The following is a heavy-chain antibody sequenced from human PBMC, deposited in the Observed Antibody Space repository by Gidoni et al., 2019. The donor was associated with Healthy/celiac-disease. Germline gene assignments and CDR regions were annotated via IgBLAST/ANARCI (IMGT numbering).Heavy chain of an antibody. CDR3: ARSSLGELSLVY. CDR2: IYYSGST. J-gene: IGHJ4*02. V-gene: IGHV4-31*03. CDR1: GCSISSGGYY. Sequence: VQLQESGPGLVKPSVTMSLPCTVSGCSISSGGYYWSWIRQHPGKGLEWIGYIYYSGSTYYNPSLKSRVTISVDTSKNQFSLKLSSVTAADTAVYYCARSSLGELSLVYWGQGTLVTVSS. D-gene: IGHD3-16*02.